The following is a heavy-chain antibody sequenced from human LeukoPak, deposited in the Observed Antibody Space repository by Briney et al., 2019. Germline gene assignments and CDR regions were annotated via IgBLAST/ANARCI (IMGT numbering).Heavy chain of an antibody. Sequence: PGGSLRLSCAPSGFTFSSYWINWVRQAPGKGLEWVANIKHDGSEGDYVDSVKGRFTISRDNAKNSLYLQMNSLRAEDSAVYYCASASTRAIYWGQGTLVTVSS. CDR2: IKHDGSEG. CDR1: GFTFSSYW. D-gene: IGHD3-16*01. V-gene: IGHV3-7*02. CDR3: ASASTRAIY. J-gene: IGHJ4*02.